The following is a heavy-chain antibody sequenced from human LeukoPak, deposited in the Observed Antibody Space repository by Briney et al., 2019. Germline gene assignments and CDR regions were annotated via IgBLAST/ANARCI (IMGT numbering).Heavy chain of an antibody. CDR3: ARMVACSSTSCLYYFDY. Sequence: GASVKVSCKASGYTFTGYYMHWVRQAPGQGLEWMGWINPNSGGTNYAQKFQGRVTMTRDTSISTAFMELSRLRSDDTAVYYCARMVACSSTSCLYYFDYWGQGTLVTVSS. CDR1: GYTFTGYY. CDR2: INPNSGGT. V-gene: IGHV1-2*02. J-gene: IGHJ4*02. D-gene: IGHD2-2*01.